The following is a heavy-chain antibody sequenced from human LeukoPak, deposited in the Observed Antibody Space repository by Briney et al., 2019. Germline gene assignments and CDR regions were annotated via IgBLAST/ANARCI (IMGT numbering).Heavy chain of an antibody. Sequence: ESGPTLVKPTQTLTLTCTFSGFSLTTTREAVGWVRQPPGKALEWLALIFWDDDKRYSPSLRSRLTITKDTSNNKVVLTLTNVDPVDTCTYYCAHYHLTYFDYWGQGALVTVSS. CDR3: AHYHLTYFDY. CDR1: GFSLTTTREA. D-gene: IGHD1-14*01. CDR2: IFWDDDK. J-gene: IGHJ4*02. V-gene: IGHV2-5*02.